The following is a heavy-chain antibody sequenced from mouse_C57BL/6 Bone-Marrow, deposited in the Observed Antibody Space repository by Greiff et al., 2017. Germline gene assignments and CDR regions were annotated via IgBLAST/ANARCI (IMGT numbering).Heavy chain of an antibody. CDR2: IDPSDSYT. CDR3: ASYGSPYC. V-gene: IGHV1-50*01. J-gene: IGHJ1*03. Sequence: QVQLQQPGAELVKPGASVKLSCKASGYTFTSYWMQWVQQRPGQGLEWIGEIDPSDSYTNYNQKFKGKATLTVDTSSSTAYMQLSSLTSEDSAVYYCASYGSPYCWGTGTTVTVSS. CDR1: GYTFTSYW. D-gene: IGHD1-1*01.